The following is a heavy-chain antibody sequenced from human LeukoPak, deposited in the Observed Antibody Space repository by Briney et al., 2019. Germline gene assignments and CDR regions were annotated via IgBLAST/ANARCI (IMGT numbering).Heavy chain of an antibody. CDR1: GGSISSGSYY. CDR2: IYTSGST. Sequence: PSETLSLTCTVSGGSISSGSYYWSWIRQPAGKGLEWIGRIYTSGSTNYNPSLKSRVTISVDTSKNQFSLKLSSVTAADTAVYYCARDSPYYDSSGHVARVWGQGTLVTVSS. J-gene: IGHJ4*02. CDR3: ARDSPYYDSSGHVARV. V-gene: IGHV4-61*02. D-gene: IGHD3-22*01.